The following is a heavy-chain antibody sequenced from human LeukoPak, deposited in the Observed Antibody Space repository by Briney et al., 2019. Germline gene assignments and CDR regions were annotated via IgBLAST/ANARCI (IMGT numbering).Heavy chain of an antibody. Sequence: GGSLRLSCAASRFTVSSNYMSWVRQAPGKGLEWVSVIYSGGSTYYADSVKGRFTISRDNSKNTLYLQMNSLRAEDTAVYYCARDLGSPAGVDYWGQGTLVTVSS. CDR1: RFTVSSNY. CDR2: IYSGGST. V-gene: IGHV3-66*02. CDR3: ARDLGSPAGVDY. D-gene: IGHD1-26*01. J-gene: IGHJ4*02.